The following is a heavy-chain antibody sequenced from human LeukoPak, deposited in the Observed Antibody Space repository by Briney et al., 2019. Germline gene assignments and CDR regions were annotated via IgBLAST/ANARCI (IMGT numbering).Heavy chain of an antibody. CDR1: GFTFSSYW. CDR3: ARAFLVAGGKLYYFDY. Sequence: GGSLRLSCAASGFTFSSYWMHWVRHAPGKGLVWVSRFNTDGSSTNYADSVKGRFTISRDNAKNTLYLQMNSLRAEDTAVYYCARAFLVAGGKLYYFDYWGQGTLVTVSS. V-gene: IGHV3-74*01. CDR2: FNTDGSST. J-gene: IGHJ4*02. D-gene: IGHD6-19*01.